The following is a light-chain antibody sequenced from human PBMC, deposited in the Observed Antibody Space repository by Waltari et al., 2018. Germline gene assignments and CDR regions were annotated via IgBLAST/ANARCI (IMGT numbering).Light chain of an antibody. Sequence: QSVLTQPPSVSAAPGQRVTISCSGGSSNVGKNYVSWYRQLPGTAPQLLIFEDSGRPSGIPGRFLGSKSGTSATLDITGLQSGDEADYYCGTWDSSLSGAVFGGGTHLTVL. J-gene: IGLJ7*01. CDR1: SSNVGKNY. V-gene: IGLV1-51*02. CDR2: EDS. CDR3: GTWDSSLSGAV.